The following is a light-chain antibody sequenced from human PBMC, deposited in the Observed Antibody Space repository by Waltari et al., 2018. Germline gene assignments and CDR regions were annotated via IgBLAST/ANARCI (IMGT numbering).Light chain of an antibody. CDR3: CSYAGSSTFHVV. CDR2: DVY. J-gene: IGLJ2*01. CDR1: RRDLGRFSL. V-gene: IGLV2-23*02. Sequence: SALTQPASVSGSPGQSITISCTVPRRDLGRFSLVSWSQHHPGKAPKLIIYDVYKRPSGVSDRFSGSKSGNTASLTISGLQSEDEADYYCCSYAGSSTFHVVFGGGTSLTVL.